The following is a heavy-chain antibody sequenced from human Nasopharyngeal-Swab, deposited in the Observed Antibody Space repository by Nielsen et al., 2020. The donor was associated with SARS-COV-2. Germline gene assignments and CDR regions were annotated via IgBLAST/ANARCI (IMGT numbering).Heavy chain of an antibody. J-gene: IGHJ5*02. D-gene: IGHD6-19*01. CDR2: INTNTGNT. CDR1: GYTFTSYA. Sequence: ASVKVSCKASGYTFTSYAMNWVRQAPGQGLGWMGWINTNTGNTTYAQGSTGRFVFSLDTSVSTAYLQISSLKAEDTAVYYCARDGRSLQYSSGWYGWFDPWGQGTLVTVSS. CDR3: ARDGRSLQYSSGWYGWFDP. V-gene: IGHV7-4-1*02.